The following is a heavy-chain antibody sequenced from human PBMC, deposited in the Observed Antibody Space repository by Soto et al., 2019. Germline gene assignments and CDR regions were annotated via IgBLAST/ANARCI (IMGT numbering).Heavy chain of an antibody. CDR1: GGTFSSYA. Sequence: QVQLVQSGAEVKKPGSSVKVSCKASGGTFSSYAINWVRQAPGQGLEWMGGIIPIFGTANYAQKFQGRVTITADEYTSTAYMELSSLRSEDTAVYYCARGDSPGGQNYYYGMDVWGQGTTVTVSS. CDR2: IIPIFGTA. D-gene: IGHD3-10*01. CDR3: ARGDSPGGQNYYYGMDV. J-gene: IGHJ6*02. V-gene: IGHV1-69*12.